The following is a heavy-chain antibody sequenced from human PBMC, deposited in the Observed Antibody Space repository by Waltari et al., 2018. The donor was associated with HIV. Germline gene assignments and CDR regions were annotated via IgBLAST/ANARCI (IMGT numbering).Heavy chain of an antibody. CDR1: AGSFSGYF. Sequence: QVQLQQWGAGQLKPSETLSLTCAVYAGSFSGYFWSRFRRPPGKGLEWIGEINHSGSTNYNPSLKSRVTISVDTSKNQFSLKLSSVTAADTAVYYCAREGGQWLVHDYWGQGTLVTVSS. V-gene: IGHV4-34*01. CDR3: AREGGQWLVHDY. D-gene: IGHD6-19*01. J-gene: IGHJ4*02. CDR2: INHSGST.